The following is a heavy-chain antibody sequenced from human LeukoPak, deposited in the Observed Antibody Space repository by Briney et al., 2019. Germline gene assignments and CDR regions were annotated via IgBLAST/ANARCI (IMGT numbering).Heavy chain of an antibody. V-gene: IGHV3-23*01. CDR3: AKGSYYYDSADYFDY. J-gene: IGHJ4*02. CDR1: GFTFSSYA. CDR2: LSGRGGNT. Sequence: GALRLSCAASGFTFSSYAMSWVRQAPGKGLEWVSTLSGRGGNTYYADSVKGRVTISRDNSKNTLYLQMNSLRAEDTAVYNCAKGSYYYDSADYFDYWGQGTLVTVSS. D-gene: IGHD3-22*01.